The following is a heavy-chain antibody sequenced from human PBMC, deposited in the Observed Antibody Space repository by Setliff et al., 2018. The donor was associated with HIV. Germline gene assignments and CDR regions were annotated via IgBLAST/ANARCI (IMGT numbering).Heavy chain of an antibody. V-gene: IGHV1-2*02. D-gene: IGHD5-12*01. CDR3: ARGRVPTSISPMDV. Sequence: GASVKVSCKASGYTFTGYYMHWVRQAPGQGLEWMGWINPNSGGTNYAQKFQGRVTMTRDTSISTAYMELCRLKSDDTALYYCARGRVPTSISPMDVWGQGTTVTVSS. CDR1: GYTFTGYY. CDR2: INPNSGGT. J-gene: IGHJ6*02.